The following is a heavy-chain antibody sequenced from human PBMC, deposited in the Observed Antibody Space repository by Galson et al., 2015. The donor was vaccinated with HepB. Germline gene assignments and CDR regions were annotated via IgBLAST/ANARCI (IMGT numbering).Heavy chain of an antibody. CDR2: INPNSGDT. CDR1: GYTFTGYY. Sequence: SVKVSCKASGYTFTGYYMHWVRQAPGQGLEWMGWINPNSGDTVYAQKFQGRVTMTVDTSISTAYMELSRLRSDDTAIYYCATRSTFGVVISYWGQGTLVTVSS. D-gene: IGHD3-3*01. V-gene: IGHV1-2*02. CDR3: ATRSTFGVVISY. J-gene: IGHJ4*02.